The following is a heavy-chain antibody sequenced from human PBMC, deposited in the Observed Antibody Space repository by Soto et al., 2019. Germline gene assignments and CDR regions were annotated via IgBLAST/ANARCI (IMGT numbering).Heavy chain of an antibody. CDR3: ARSQGAYSYYYGMDV. CDR1: DGSFSFYY. J-gene: IGHJ6*01. V-gene: IGHV4-34*01. Sequence: SETLSLTCAISDGSFSFYYWSWIGQPPGKGLEWIGEINHSGSTNYNPSRKSRVTISVDTSKNQFSLKVRSVTAADTAVYYCARSQGAYSYYYGMDVWGQGTTVTVSS. CDR2: INHSGST.